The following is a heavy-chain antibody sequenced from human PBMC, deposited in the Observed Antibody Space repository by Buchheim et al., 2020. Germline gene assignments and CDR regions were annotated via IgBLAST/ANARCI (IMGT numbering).Heavy chain of an antibody. Sequence: QVQLQQWGAGLLKPSETLSLTCAVYGGSFSGYYWSWIRQPPGKGLEWIGEINHSGSTNYNPSLKSRVTISVDTSKNQFSLKLSSVTAADTAVYYCARAARDRQWLVLRPETPRKMDVWGQGTT. D-gene: IGHD6-19*01. CDR2: INHSGST. J-gene: IGHJ6*02. CDR1: GGSFSGYY. V-gene: IGHV4-34*01. CDR3: ARAARDRQWLVLRPETPRKMDV.